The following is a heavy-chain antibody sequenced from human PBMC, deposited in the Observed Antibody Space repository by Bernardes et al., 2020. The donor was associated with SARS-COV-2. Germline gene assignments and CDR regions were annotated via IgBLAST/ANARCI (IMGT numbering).Heavy chain of an antibody. Sequence: GGSLRLSCAASGFTFSSYGMHWVRQAPGKGLEWVAVIWYDGSNKYYADSVKGRFTISRDNSKNTLYLQMNSLRAEDTAVYYCAREGRFGELTLGFDYWGQGTLVTVSS. V-gene: IGHV3-33*01. D-gene: IGHD3-10*01. J-gene: IGHJ4*02. CDR2: IWYDGSNK. CDR1: GFTFSSYG. CDR3: AREGRFGELTLGFDY.